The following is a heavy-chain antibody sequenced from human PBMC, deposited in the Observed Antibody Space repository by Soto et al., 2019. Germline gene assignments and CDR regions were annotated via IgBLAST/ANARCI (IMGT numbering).Heavy chain of an antibody. V-gene: IGHV1-69*01. J-gene: IGHJ6*02. CDR2: SIPIFGTA. CDR3: ARGRGYSGDDHYYYFEMDV. Sequence: QVQLVQSGAEVKKPASSVKVSCKASGGTFNIYPITWLLQAPGEGLEWMVGSIPIFGTANYAQNFQGRVKISVDESTSTAYMELSSLRSEDTAVYYCARGRGYSGDDHYYYFEMDVGGQGTTATVSS. CDR1: GGTFNIYP. D-gene: IGHD5-12*01.